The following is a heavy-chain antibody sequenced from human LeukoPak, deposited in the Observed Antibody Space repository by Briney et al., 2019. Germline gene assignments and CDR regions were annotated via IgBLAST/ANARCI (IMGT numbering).Heavy chain of an antibody. CDR1: GFTFSDYY. Sequence: GGSLRLSCAASGFTFSDYYMSWIRQAPGKGLEWVSYISSSSSYTNCADSVKGRFTISRDNAKNSLYLQMNSLGAEDTAVYYCARTLVLLWFGELPQIDAFDIWGQGTMVTVSS. D-gene: IGHD3-10*01. V-gene: IGHV3-11*06. CDR2: ISSSSSYT. CDR3: ARTLVLLWFGELPQIDAFDI. J-gene: IGHJ3*02.